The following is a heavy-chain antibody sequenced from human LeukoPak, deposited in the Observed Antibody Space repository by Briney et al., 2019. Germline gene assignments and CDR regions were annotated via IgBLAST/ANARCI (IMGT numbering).Heavy chain of an antibody. V-gene: IGHV3-11*01. CDR1: GFTFSVYY. Sequence: GGSLRLSCATSGFTFSVYYMSWIRQAPGKGLEWVSYISSSGSTIYYADSVKGRFTISRDNAKNSLYLQMNSLRAEDTAVYYCARLSIAAAGPRYWYFDLWGRGTLVTVSS. CDR2: ISSSGSTI. D-gene: IGHD6-13*01. J-gene: IGHJ2*01. CDR3: ARLSIAAAGPRYWYFDL.